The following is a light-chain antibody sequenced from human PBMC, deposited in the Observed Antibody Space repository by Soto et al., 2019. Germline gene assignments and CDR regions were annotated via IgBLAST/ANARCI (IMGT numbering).Light chain of an antibody. CDR1: QSVSSSS. CDR2: DAS. J-gene: IGKJ4*01. CDR3: QQRSKWPLT. V-gene: IGKV3-11*01. Sequence: VLTQSPGTLSLSAGDRATLSCRASQSVSSSSFAWYQQKPGQAPRLLIYDASNRATGIPARFSGSGSGTDFTLTISSLEPEDFAVYYCQQRSKWPLTFGGGTKVEIK.